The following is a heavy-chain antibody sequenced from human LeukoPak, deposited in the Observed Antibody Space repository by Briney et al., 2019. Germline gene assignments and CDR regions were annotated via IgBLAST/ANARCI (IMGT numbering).Heavy chain of an antibody. Sequence: GGSLRLSCAVPGFHFTNYWQIWVRQAPGKGLEWVANIQQDGGQKRYADSVRGRFTVSRDNAQTSLYLHMNSLRADDTAVYYCARPSNPWLQLSWGQGTLVTVSS. CDR3: ARPSNPWLQLS. D-gene: IGHD5-24*01. V-gene: IGHV3-7*05. CDR1: GFHFTNYW. J-gene: IGHJ4*02. CDR2: IQQDGGQK.